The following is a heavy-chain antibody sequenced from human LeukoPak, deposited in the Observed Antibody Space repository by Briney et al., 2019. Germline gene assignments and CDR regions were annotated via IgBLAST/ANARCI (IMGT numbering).Heavy chain of an antibody. CDR1: GYTFTGYY. CDR3: ARDCSSTSCYHYYYMDV. Sequence: ASVKVSCKASGYTFTGYYMHWVRQAPGQGLEGMGWINPNSGGTNYAQKFQGRVTMTRDTSISTAYMELSRLRSDDTAVYYCARDCSSTSCYHYYYMDVWGKGTTVTVSS. D-gene: IGHD2-2*01. J-gene: IGHJ6*03. CDR2: INPNSGGT. V-gene: IGHV1-2*02.